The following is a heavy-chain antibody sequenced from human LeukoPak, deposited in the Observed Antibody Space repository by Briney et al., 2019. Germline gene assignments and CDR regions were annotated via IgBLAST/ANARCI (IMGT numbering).Heavy chain of an antibody. V-gene: IGHV1-69*06. CDR1: GGTFSSYA. Sequence: GASVKVSCKASGGTFSSYAISWVRQAPGQGLEWMGGIIPIFGTANYAQKFQGRVTITADKSTSTAYMELSSLRSEDTAVYYCARGNGDYVLLTTNYYMDVWGKGTTVTISS. D-gene: IGHD4-17*01. CDR3: ARGNGDYVLLTTNYYMDV. J-gene: IGHJ6*03. CDR2: IIPIFGTA.